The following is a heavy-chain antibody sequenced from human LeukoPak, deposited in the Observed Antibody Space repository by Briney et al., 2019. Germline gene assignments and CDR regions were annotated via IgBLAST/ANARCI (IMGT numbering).Heavy chain of an antibody. D-gene: IGHD3-22*01. CDR1: GFTFSSYA. V-gene: IGHV3-30*04. Sequence: GGSLRLSCAASGFTFSSYAMHWVRQAPGKGLEWVAVISYDGSNKYYADSVKGRFTISRDNSKNTLYLQMNSLRAEDTAVYYCAKPGASYYYDSSGDRGPRNLVDYWGQGTLVTVSS. CDR2: ISYDGSNK. J-gene: IGHJ4*02. CDR3: AKPGASYYYDSSGDRGPRNLVDY.